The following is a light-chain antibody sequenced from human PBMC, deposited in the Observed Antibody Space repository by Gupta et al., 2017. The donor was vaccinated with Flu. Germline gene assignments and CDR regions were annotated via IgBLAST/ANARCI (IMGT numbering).Light chain of an antibody. CDR1: ALSKKF. CDR2: RDT. V-gene: IGLV3-16*01. CDR3: LSADRSGTYVV. J-gene: IGLJ2*01. Sequence: DALSKKFAYGCQKKSGQDPVMVISRDTERPSGIPERFSGSTSGTIVTLTIDGAQADDEADYFCLSADRSGTYVVFGGGTRLTVL.